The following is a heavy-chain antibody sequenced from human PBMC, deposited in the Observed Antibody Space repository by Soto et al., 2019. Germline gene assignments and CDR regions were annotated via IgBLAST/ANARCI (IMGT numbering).Heavy chain of an antibody. CDR3: ARGAFESMFGVVDSVYHGLDV. Sequence: GGCLRHSFAAAEFVFNDGEMNWFRQAPGEGLQWVAVIAYDGSGKYYADSVRGRFTISRDKSENFLYLQMNGLRVDDTAIYYCARGAFESMFGVVDSVYHGLDVWGQGTTVTVS. D-gene: IGHD3-3*01. J-gene: IGHJ6*02. CDR1: EFVFNDGE. V-gene: IGHV3-30*03. CDR2: IAYDGSGK.